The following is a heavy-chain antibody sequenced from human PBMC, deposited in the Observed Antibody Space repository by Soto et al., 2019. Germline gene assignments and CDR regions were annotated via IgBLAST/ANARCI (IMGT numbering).Heavy chain of an antibody. J-gene: IGHJ4*02. D-gene: IGHD2-15*01. Sequence: SETLSLTCAVYGGSFSGYYWSWIRQPPGKGLEWIGEINHSGSTNYNPSLKSRVTISVDTSKNQFSLKLSSVTAADTAVYYCARGLGKYCSGGSCYSSDYWGQGTLVTVSS. CDR2: INHSGST. CDR1: GGSFSGYY. V-gene: IGHV4-34*01. CDR3: ARGLGKYCSGGSCYSSDY.